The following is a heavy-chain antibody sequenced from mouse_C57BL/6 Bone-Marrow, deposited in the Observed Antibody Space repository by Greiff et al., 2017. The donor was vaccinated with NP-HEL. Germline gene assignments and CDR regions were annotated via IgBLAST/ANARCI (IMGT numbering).Heavy chain of an antibody. CDR3: AREAGTTVVAGVVGRFYAMDY. D-gene: IGHD1-1*01. J-gene: IGHJ4*01. CDR1: GYTFTGYW. V-gene: IGHV1-9*01. Sequence: QVQLQQSGAELMKPGASVKLSCKATGYTFTGYWIEWVKQRPGHGLEWIGEILPGSGSTNYNEKFKGKATFTADTSSNTAYMQLSSLTTEDSAIYYCAREAGTTVVAGVVGRFYAMDYWGQGTSVTVSS. CDR2: ILPGSGST.